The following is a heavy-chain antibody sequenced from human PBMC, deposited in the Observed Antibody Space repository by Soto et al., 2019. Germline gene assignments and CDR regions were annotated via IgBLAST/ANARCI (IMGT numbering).Heavy chain of an antibody. D-gene: IGHD2-2*01. J-gene: IGHJ3*02. CDR2: IWYDGSNK. Sequence: GGSPRLSCAACGFTFCSYGMHWVRQDPGKGLEWVAVIWYDGSNKYYADSVKGRFTISRDNSKNTLYLQMNSLRAEDTAVYYCAREQNCSSTSCQPHAFDIWGQGTMVTVSS. CDR3: AREQNCSSTSCQPHAFDI. CDR1: GFTFCSYG. V-gene: IGHV3-33*01.